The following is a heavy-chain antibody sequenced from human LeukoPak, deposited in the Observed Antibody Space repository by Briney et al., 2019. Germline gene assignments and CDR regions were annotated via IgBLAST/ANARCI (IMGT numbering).Heavy chain of an antibody. J-gene: IGHJ4*02. Sequence: GGSLRLSCAASGFTISSYAMSWVRQAPGKGLEWVSAISGSGGCTYYAHSVKGRFTISRDNSKNTLYLQMNSLRAEDTAFYYCAKVPLSAGGWYEYWGQGTLVTVSS. D-gene: IGHD6-19*01. V-gene: IGHV3-23*01. CDR1: GFTISSYA. CDR2: ISGSGGCT. CDR3: AKVPLSAGGWYEY.